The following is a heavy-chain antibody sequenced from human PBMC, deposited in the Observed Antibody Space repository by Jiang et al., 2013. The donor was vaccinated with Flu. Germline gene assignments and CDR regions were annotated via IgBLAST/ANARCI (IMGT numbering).Heavy chain of an antibody. CDR1: GGSIKIDS. V-gene: IGHV4-59*01. J-gene: IGHJ6*02. D-gene: IGHD2-15*01. CDR3: ARAVVAATPWAASYGMDV. CDR2: TYYSGNT. Sequence: GSGLVKPSETLSLSCTVSGGSIKIDSWSWIRQSPGRGLEWIGNTYYSGNTKYNPSLTSRVTISIDTSKNQFSLKLKSVTAADTAVYFCARAVVAATPWAASYGMDVWGQGTT.